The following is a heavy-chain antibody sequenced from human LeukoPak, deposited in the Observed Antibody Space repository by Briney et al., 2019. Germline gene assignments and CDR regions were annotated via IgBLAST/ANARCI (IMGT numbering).Heavy chain of an antibody. CDR1: GYTFTSYD. Sequence: ASVKVSCKASGYTFTSYDINWVRQATGQGLEWMGWMNPNSGNTGYAQKFQGRVTMTRNTSISTAYMELSSLRSEDTAVYYRARGFWHLDAFDIWGQGTMVTVSS. CDR3: ARGFWHLDAFDI. V-gene: IGHV1-8*01. J-gene: IGHJ3*02. CDR2: MNPNSGNT.